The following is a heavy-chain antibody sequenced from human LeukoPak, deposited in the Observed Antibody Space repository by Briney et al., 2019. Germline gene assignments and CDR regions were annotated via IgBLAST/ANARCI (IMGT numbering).Heavy chain of an antibody. D-gene: IGHD4-17*01. CDR3: ARDSMVPTVTTLDGDY. Sequence: PGGSLRLSCAASGFTFSSYSMNWVRQAPGKGLEWVSSISSSSSYIYYADSVKGRFTISRDNAKNSLYLQMNSLRAEDTAVYYCARDSMVPTVTTLDGDYWGQGTLVTVSS. V-gene: IGHV3-21*01. J-gene: IGHJ4*02. CDR1: GFTFSSYS. CDR2: ISSSSSYI.